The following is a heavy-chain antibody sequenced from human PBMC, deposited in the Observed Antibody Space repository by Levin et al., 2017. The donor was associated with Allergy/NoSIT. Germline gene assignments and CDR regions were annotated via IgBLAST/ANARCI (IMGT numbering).Heavy chain of an antibody. CDR1: GFTFSSSG. CDR3: ARVLRFYYCAYIDV. Sequence: LSLTCAASGFTFSSSGMHWVRQAPGKGLEWVAVIWDDGYKKYYADSVKGRFTISRDNSKNTLHLQMNSLRAEDTAVYYCARVLRFYYCAYIDVWGKGTTVTVSS. D-gene: IGHD5-12*01. J-gene: IGHJ6*03. V-gene: IGHV3-33*01. CDR2: IWDDGYKK.